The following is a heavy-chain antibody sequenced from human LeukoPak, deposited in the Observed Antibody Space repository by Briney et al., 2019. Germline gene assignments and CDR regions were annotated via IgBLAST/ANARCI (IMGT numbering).Heavy chain of an antibody. V-gene: IGHV3-43*01. Sequence: GGSLRLSCAASGLTFDDYTMHWVRQAPGKGLEWVSLISWDGGSTYYADSVKGRFTISRDNSKNSLYLQMNSLRTEDTALYYCAKDIGSSWTFDYWGQGTLVTVSS. CDR1: GLTFDDYT. CDR3: AKDIGSSWTFDY. D-gene: IGHD6-13*01. CDR2: ISWDGGST. J-gene: IGHJ4*02.